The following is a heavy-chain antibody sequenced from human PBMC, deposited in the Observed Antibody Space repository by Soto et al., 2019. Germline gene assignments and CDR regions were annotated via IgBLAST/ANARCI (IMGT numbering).Heavy chain of an antibody. D-gene: IGHD3-3*01. J-gene: IGHJ3*02. CDR2: ISAYNGNT. V-gene: IGHV1-18*01. CDR1: GYTFTSYG. CDR3: ARPTLSYDFWSGYYDDAFDI. Sequence: QVQLVQSGAEVKKPGASVKVSCKASGYTFTSYGISWVRQAPGQGLEWMGWISAYNGNTNYAQKLQGRVTMTTDTSTSTAYMELRSLRSDDTAVYYCARPTLSYDFWSGYYDDAFDIWGQGTMVTVSS.